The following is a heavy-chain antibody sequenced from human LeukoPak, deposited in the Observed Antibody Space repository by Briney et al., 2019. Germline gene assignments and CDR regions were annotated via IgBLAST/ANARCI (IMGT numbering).Heavy chain of an antibody. CDR2: ISSNGGST. Sequence: GGSLRLSCAASGFTFSSLPMSWVRQAPGKGLEYVSAISSNGGSTYYADSVKGRFTISRDNSKNTLYLQMSSLRAEDTAVYYCVKDIWSRYHYYGMDVWGQGTTVTVSS. J-gene: IGHJ6*02. CDR1: GFTFSSLP. V-gene: IGHV3-64D*09. CDR3: VKDIWSRYHYYGMDV. D-gene: IGHD3-10*01.